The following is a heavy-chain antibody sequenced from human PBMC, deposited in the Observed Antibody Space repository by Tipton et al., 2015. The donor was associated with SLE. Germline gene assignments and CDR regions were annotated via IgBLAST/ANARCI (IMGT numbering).Heavy chain of an antibody. CDR1: GFTFSNAW. Sequence: SLRLSCAASGFTFSNAWMTWVRQAPGKGLEWVGRIKSKAVGGTTDYAAPVKGRFTISRDDSKNMLYLQMNSLQSEDTAVYYCVYNWNDYWGQGTQVTVSS. D-gene: IGHD1-20*01. V-gene: IGHV3-15*01. CDR2: IKSKAVGGTT. CDR3: VYNWNDY. J-gene: IGHJ4*02.